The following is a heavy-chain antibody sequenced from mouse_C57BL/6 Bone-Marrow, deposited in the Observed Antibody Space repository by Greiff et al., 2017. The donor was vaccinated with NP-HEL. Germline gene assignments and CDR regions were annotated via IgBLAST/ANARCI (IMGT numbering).Heavy chain of an antibody. V-gene: IGHV5-9*01. CDR2: ISGGGGNT. J-gene: IGHJ4*01. CDR1: GFTFSSYT. D-gene: IGHD3-1*01. Sequence: EVQRVESGGGLVKPGGSLKLSCAASGFTFSSYTMSWVRQTPEKRLEWVATISGGGGNTYYPDSVKGRFTISRDNAKNTLYLQMSSLRSEDTALYYCASPSWAMDYWGQGTSVTVAA. CDR3: ASPSWAMDY.